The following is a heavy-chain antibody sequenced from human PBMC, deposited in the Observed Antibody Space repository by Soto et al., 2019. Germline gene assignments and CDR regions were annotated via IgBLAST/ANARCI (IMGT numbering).Heavy chain of an antibody. CDR2: IYYTGRT. Sequence: QVQLHESGPGLVKPSETLSLTCAVSGGSIRTYSWSWIRQPPGKGLEWIGYIYYTGRTNYNPSLKSRVTISVDTSKNQFSLKLNSATAADTAVYYCARHPVELGGMDVWGQGTTVTVS. CDR3: ARHPVELGGMDV. D-gene: IGHD1-1*01. V-gene: IGHV4-59*08. J-gene: IGHJ6*02. CDR1: GGSIRTYS.